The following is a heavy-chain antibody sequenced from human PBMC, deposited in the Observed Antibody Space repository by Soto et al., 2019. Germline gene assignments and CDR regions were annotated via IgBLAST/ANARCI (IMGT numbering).Heavy chain of an antibody. J-gene: IGHJ6*02. V-gene: IGHV3-23*01. CDR3: TNDWTGARCPCMDA. CDR2: FSGTDDST. D-gene: IGHD2-8*02. Sequence: GGSLRLSCAASGFTFSNYAMTWVRQAPGKGLEWVSTFSGTDDSTYYADSVKGRFTISRDNSRNTLYLQMNSLRAEDTAVYYCTNDWTGARCPCMDAWGLETTLPISS. CDR1: GFTFSNYA.